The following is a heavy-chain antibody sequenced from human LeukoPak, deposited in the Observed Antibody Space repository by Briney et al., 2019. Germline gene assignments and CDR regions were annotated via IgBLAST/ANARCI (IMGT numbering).Heavy chain of an antibody. CDR1: GFTFSSYW. CDR3: ARDGIGSGSYYLFDY. CDR2: IKQDGSEK. Sequence: PGGSLRLSCAASGFTFSSYWMSWVRQAPGKGLEWVANIKQDGSEKYYVDSVKGRFTISRDNAKNTLYLQMNSLRAEDTAVYYCARDGIGSGSYYLFDYWGQGTLVTVSS. V-gene: IGHV3-7*01. D-gene: IGHD3-10*01. J-gene: IGHJ4*02.